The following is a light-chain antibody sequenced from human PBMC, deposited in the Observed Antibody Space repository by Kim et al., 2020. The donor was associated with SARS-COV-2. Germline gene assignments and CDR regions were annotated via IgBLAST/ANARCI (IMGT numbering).Light chain of an antibody. CDR3: QQYVSSPQT. J-gene: IGKJ1*01. CDR2: DAS. CDR1: QSVSSNY. V-gene: IGKV3-20*01. Sequence: EIVLTQSPATLSLSPGETATLSCRASQSVSSNYLAWNQQKPGQAPRLLIYDASSRATGIPDRFSGSGSGTDFTLTISRLEPEDFAVYYCQQYVSSPQTFGQGTKVDIK.